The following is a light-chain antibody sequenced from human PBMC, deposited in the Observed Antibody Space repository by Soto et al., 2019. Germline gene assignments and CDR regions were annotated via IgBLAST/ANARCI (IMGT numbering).Light chain of an antibody. V-gene: IGKV1-5*03. CDR1: QSINNY. CDR3: QHYNSYSEA. CDR2: KAS. J-gene: IGKJ1*01. Sequence: DIQMTQSPSTLSASVGDRVTITCRASQSINNYLAWYQQKPGKAPKLLIYKASSLESGVPSRFSGSGSGTEFTLTISSLQPDDFATYYCQHYNSYSEAFGQGTKVDI.